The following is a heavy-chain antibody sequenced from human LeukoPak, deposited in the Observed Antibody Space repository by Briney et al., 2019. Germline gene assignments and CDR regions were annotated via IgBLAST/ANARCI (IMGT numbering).Heavy chain of an antibody. CDR3: ARDRNWNVNYYYSYYMDV. CDR1: GGSISSGSYY. CDR2: IYTSGST. D-gene: IGHD1-1*01. Sequence: SETLSLTCTVSGGSISSGSYYWSWIRQPAGKGLEWIGRIYTSGSTNYNSSLKSRVTISVDTSKNQFSLKLRSVTAADTAVYYCARDRNWNVNYYYSYYMDVWGKGTTVTISS. V-gene: IGHV4-61*02. J-gene: IGHJ6*03.